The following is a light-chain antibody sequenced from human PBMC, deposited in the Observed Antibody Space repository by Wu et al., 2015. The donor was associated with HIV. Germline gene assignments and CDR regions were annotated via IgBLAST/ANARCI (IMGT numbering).Light chain of an antibody. CDR3: QQSYITPWT. CDR1: QSVGSK. CDR2: GAS. V-gene: IGKV3-15*01. J-gene: IGKJ1*01. Sequence: EIVMTQSPANMSVSPGESVTLSCRASQSVGSKVGWYQQKPGQAPRLLIYGASTRATGIPARFSGSGSGTDFTLIISSLHPEDFATYYCQQSYITPWTFGQGTKVEIK.